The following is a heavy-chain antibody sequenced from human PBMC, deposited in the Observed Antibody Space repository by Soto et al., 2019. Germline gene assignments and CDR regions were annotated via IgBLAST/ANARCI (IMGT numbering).Heavy chain of an antibody. J-gene: IGHJ4*02. CDR3: AKGKANTVFGVNTLFDY. CDR1: RFTFSSYA. Sequence: QSGGSLRLSCAASRFTFSSYAMSWVRQAPGKGLEWVSTISGNGNSAYYPDSVKGRFTVSRDNSRNILHLQMNGLRAEDTAVYYCAKGKANTVFGVNTLFDYWGQGTLVTVSS. V-gene: IGHV3-23*01. CDR2: ISGNGNSA. D-gene: IGHD3-3*01.